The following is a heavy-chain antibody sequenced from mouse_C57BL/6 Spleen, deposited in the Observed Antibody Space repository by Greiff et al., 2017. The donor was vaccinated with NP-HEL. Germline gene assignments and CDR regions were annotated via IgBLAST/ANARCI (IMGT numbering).Heavy chain of an antibody. Sequence: VQLQQSGGGLVKPGGSLKLSCAASGFTFSDYGMHWVRQAPEKGLEWVAYISSGSSTIYYADTVKGRFTISRDNAKNTLFLQMTSLRSEDTAMYYCASPYGSSWGAMDYWGQGTSVTVSS. CDR2: ISSGSSTI. J-gene: IGHJ4*01. CDR3: ASPYGSSWGAMDY. D-gene: IGHD1-1*01. CDR1: GFTFSDYG. V-gene: IGHV5-17*01.